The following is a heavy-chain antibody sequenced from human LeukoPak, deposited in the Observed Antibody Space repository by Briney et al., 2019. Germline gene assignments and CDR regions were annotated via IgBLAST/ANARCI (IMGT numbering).Heavy chain of an antibody. CDR1: GFTFSTYW. CDR3: AKARGSGFQRGDAFDM. Sequence: GGSLRLSCAASGFTFSTYWMGWVRQAPGKGLQWVAFISYDGKDKYYSDSVKGRITISRDNSKSTLYVQMDSLRTEDTAVYYCAKARGSGFQRGDAFDMWGQGTRFTVSS. CDR2: ISYDGKDK. J-gene: IGHJ3*02. D-gene: IGHD6-19*01. V-gene: IGHV3-30*02.